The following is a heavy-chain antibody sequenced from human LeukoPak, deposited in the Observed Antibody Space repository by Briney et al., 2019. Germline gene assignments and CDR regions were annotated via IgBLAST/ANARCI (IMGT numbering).Heavy chain of an antibody. D-gene: IGHD2-15*01. Sequence: PGGSLRLSCAASGFTFSDYYTSWIRQAPGKGLEWVSYISSSSSYTYYADSVKGRFTISRDNAKNSLYLQMNSLRAEDTAVYYCARETRTLGVAATSWFDPWGQGTLVTVSS. CDR2: ISSSSSYT. CDR1: GFTFSDYY. CDR3: ARETRTLGVAATSWFDP. J-gene: IGHJ5*02. V-gene: IGHV3-11*06.